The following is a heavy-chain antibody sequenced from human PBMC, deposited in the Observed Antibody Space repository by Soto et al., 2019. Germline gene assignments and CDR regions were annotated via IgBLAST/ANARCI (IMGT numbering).Heavy chain of an antibody. CDR2: ISYYGRNK. D-gene: IGHD6-6*01. CDR3: VTWGGIEARNSDN. Sequence: SLRLSCAASGFPFSSYGMHWVRQAPGKGLEWVTVISYYGRNKYYADAVKGRFTMSRDNSKNTLYLQMSSLRAEDTAVYYCVTWGGIEARNSDNWGEGKLVTISS. V-gene: IGHV3-30*03. CDR1: GFPFSSYG. J-gene: IGHJ4*02.